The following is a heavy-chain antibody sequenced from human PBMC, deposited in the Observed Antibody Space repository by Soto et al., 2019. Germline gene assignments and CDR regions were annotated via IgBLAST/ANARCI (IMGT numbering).Heavy chain of an antibody. CDR3: ARISSASSGCLPDY. J-gene: IGHJ4*02. Sequence: QVQLVQSGAEVKKPGASVKVFCKASGYTFTSNSIGWVRQAPGQGLEWMGWINVYNGNTKYAQQLQGRVTLTTDTSTSTAYMDLRSLISDDTAVYYCARISSASSGCLPDYWGQGTLVTVSS. CDR1: GYTFTSNS. CDR2: INVYNGNT. D-gene: IGHD6-19*01. V-gene: IGHV1-18*04.